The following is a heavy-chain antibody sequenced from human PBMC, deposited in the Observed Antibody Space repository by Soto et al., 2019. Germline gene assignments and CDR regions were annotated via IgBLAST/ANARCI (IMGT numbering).Heavy chain of an antibody. CDR3: AKDLYSGTSHPDY. V-gene: IGHV3-30*18. Sequence: FLRLSCAASGFTFNSYGMHWVRQAPGKGLDWVAAIPYDGSNKYYADSVKGRFTISRDNSKNTLYVEMSSLRAEDTAVYYCAKDLYSGTSHPDYWGHGTLVTVSS. J-gene: IGHJ4*01. CDR2: IPYDGSNK. D-gene: IGHD1-26*01. CDR1: GFTFNSYG.